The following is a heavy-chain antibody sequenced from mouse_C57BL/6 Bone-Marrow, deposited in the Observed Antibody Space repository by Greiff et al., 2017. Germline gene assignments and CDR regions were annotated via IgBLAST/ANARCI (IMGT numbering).Heavy chain of an antibody. CDR3: ARGDYYGSSLYWYFDV. CDR2: ISTYYGDA. J-gene: IGHJ1*03. CDR1: GYTFTDYA. D-gene: IGHD1-1*01. Sequence: VKLQQSGPELVRPGVSVKISCKGSGYTFTDYAMHWVKQSHAKSLEWIGVISTYYGDASYNQKFKDKATMTVYKSSSTAYMELARLTSEDSAFYYCARGDYYGSSLYWYFDVWGTGTTVTVSS. V-gene: IGHV1-67*01.